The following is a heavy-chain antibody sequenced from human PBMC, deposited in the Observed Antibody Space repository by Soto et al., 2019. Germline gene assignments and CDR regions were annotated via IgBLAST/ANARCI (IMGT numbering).Heavy chain of an antibody. D-gene: IGHD4-17*01. CDR3: ASPTVTPHYGMDV. V-gene: IGHV3-11*01. CDR1: GFTFSDYY. CDR2: ISSSGSTI. J-gene: IGHJ6*02. Sequence: QVQLVESGGGLVKPGGSLRLSCAASGFTFSDYYMSWIRQAPGKGLEWVSYISSSGSTIYYADSVKGRFTISRDNAKTSMYLQMNSLRAEDAAVYYCASPTVTPHYGMDVWGQGTTVTVSS.